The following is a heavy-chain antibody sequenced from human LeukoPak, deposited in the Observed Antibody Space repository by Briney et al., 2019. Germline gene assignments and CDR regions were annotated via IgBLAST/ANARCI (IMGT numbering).Heavy chain of an antibody. D-gene: IGHD3-16*01. J-gene: IGHJ6*03. CDR2: INPSGGST. CDR3: ARAGGGSDYYYYYMDV. Sequence: ASVKVSCKASGYTFTSYYMHWVRQAPGQGLEWMGIINPSGGSTSYAQKLQGRVTMTRDMSTSTVYMELSSLRSEDTAVYYCARAGGGSDYYYYYMDVWGKGTTVTVSS. CDR1: GYTFTSYY. V-gene: IGHV1-46*01.